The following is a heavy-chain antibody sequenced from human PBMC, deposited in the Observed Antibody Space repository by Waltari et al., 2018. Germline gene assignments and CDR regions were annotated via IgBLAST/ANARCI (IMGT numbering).Heavy chain of an antibody. CDR3: ARVWGYCSGGSCNNAFDI. Sequence: QVQLQESGPGLVKPSQTLSLTCTVSGGSISSGDYYWSWIRQPPGKGLEWIGYIYYSGSTYYNPSLKGRVTISVDTSKNQFSLKLSSVTAADTAVYYCARVWGYCSGGSCNNAFDIWGQGTMVTVSS. J-gene: IGHJ3*02. D-gene: IGHD2-15*01. CDR1: GGSISSGDYY. V-gene: IGHV4-30-4*08. CDR2: IYYSGST.